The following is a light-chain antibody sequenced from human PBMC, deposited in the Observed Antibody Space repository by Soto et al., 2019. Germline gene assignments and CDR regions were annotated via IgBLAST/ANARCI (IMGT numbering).Light chain of an antibody. Sequence: SQAAGVVSLSPGARASLSGRASQTVSSRYLAWYQQKTGQAPRLLIYDASNRATGIPDRFSGSGSGTDFTLTISRLEPEDFAVYYCQQYGSSLWTFGQGTKVDIK. J-gene: IGKJ1*01. CDR3: QQYGSSLWT. CDR1: QTVSSRY. CDR2: DAS. V-gene: IGKV3-20*01.